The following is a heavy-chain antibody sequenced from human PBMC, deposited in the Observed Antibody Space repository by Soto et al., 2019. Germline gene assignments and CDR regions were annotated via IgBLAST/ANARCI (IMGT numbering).Heavy chain of an antibody. J-gene: IGHJ4*02. Sequence: GSLRLSCEASGFTLMNYAITCFRHSPGKGLEWVSLISANDVGTYYAESVKTRFTISTDQSRNTVYLQMDSLRADDTAIYYCAKAKNDYNWDNRPPFDYWGQGTLVTVSS. CDR1: GFTLMNYA. CDR3: AKAKNDYNWDNRPPFDY. CDR2: ISANDVGT. D-gene: IGHD1-20*01. V-gene: IGHV3-23*01.